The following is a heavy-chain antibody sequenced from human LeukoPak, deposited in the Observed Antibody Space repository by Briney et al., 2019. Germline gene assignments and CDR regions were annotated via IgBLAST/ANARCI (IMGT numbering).Heavy chain of an antibody. CDR3: ARDLITMVRGGGFYFDY. V-gene: IGHV4-38-2*02. D-gene: IGHD3-10*01. CDR1: GYSISGGYY. J-gene: IGHJ4*02. Sequence: SETLSLTCTVSGYSISGGYYWGWIRQPPGKGLEWIGSIYHSGSTYYNPSLKSRVTISVDTSKNQFSLKLSSVTAADTAVYYCARDLITMVRGGGFYFDYWGQGTLVTVSS. CDR2: IYHSGST.